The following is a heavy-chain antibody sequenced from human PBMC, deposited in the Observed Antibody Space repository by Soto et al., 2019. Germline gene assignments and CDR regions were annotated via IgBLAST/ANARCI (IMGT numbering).Heavy chain of an antibody. CDR3: ATDPYCGSAPGCSALDA. J-gene: IGHJ6*02. CDR1: GYTFTDYY. CDR2: ISPYSGGT. D-gene: IGHD2-21*01. V-gene: IGHV1-2*02. Sequence: QVQLVQSGAEVKKPGASVKVSCKPSGYTFTDYYLHWVRQAPGQGLEWMGCISPYSGGTNAAQKFKGRVTMTTDTSTSTAYMELGSLRSDDTAVYYCATDPYCGSAPGCSALDAWGQGTTVTVSS.